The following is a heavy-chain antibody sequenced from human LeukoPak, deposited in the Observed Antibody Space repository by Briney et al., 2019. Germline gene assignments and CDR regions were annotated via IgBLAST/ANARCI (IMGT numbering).Heavy chain of an antibody. CDR2: IYISGST. CDR1: GGSISSYY. Sequence: SETLSLTCTVSGGSISSYYWSWIRQPAGKGLEWIGRIYISGSTNYNPSLKSRVTMSVDTSKNQFSLKLSSVTAADTAVYYCARESRSVRQGSGSYYGAAFDIWGQGTMVTVSS. D-gene: IGHD3-10*01. J-gene: IGHJ3*02. CDR3: ARESRSVRQGSGSYYGAAFDI. V-gene: IGHV4-4*07.